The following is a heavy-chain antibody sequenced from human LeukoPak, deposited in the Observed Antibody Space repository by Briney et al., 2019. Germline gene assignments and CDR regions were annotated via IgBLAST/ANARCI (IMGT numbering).Heavy chain of an antibody. Sequence: GASVKVSCKASGYTFTSYGISWVRQAPGEGLEWMGWTSGHNGDTNYVQKLQGRVTMTTDTSTSTAYMELRSLRSDDTAVYYCARDALSRVGAIYDWGQGTLVTVSS. V-gene: IGHV1-18*01. J-gene: IGHJ4*02. CDR3: ARDALSRVGAIYD. D-gene: IGHD1-26*01. CDR1: GYTFTSYG. CDR2: TSGHNGDT.